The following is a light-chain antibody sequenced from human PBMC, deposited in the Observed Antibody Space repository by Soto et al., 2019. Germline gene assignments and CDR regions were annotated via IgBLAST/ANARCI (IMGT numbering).Light chain of an antibody. CDR2: AAS. V-gene: IGKV1-39*01. Sequence: DIQMTQSPSSLSASVGDRVTITCRASQSISSFLNWYQQKPGKAPNLLIYAASSLQSGVPSRFSGSGSGTDFTLTISSLQREDFATYYCQQSHSSPRTFGQGTKLEIK. CDR3: QQSHSSPRT. J-gene: IGKJ2*01. CDR1: QSISSF.